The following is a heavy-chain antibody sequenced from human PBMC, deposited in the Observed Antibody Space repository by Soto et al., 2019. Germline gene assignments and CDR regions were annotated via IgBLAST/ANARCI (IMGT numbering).Heavy chain of an antibody. CDR2: IRSKAYGGTT. Sequence: GGSLRLSCTASGFTFGDYAMSWFRQAPGKGLEWVGFIRSKAYGGTTEYAASVKGRFTISRDDSKSIAYLQMNSLKTEDTAVYYCTRDLLEVTTFMGWYFDLWGRGTLVTVSS. D-gene: IGHD4-17*01. V-gene: IGHV3-49*03. CDR1: GFTFGDYA. CDR3: TRDLLEVTTFMGWYFDL. J-gene: IGHJ2*01.